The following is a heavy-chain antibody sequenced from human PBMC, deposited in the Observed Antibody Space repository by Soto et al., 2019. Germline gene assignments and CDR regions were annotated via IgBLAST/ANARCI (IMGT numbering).Heavy chain of an antibody. CDR3: ARAHSTGLFGMDV. J-gene: IGHJ6*02. V-gene: IGHV4-59*01. CDR1: GGSISSYY. CDR2: IYYSGST. Sequence: TSETLSLTCTVSGGSISSYYWSWIRQPPGKGLEWIGYIYYSGSTNYNPSLKSRVTISVDTSKNQFSLKLSSVTAADTAVYYCARAHSTGLFGMDVWGQGTTVTVSS. D-gene: IGHD4-4*01.